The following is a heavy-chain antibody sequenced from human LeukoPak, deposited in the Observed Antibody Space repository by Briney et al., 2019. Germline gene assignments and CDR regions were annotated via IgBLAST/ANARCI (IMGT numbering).Heavy chain of an antibody. CDR1: GFTFSSYS. CDR3: AKLRITIFGVVNDDY. V-gene: IGHV3-23*01. Sequence: PGGSLRLSCAASGFTFSSYSMNWVRQAPGKGLEWVSAISGSGGSTYYADSVKGRFTISRDNSKNTLYLQMNSLRAEDTAVYYCAKLRITIFGVVNDDYWGQGTLVTVSS. J-gene: IGHJ4*02. CDR2: ISGSGGST. D-gene: IGHD3-3*01.